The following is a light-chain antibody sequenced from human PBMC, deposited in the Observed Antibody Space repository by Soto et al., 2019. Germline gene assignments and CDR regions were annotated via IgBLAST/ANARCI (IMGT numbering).Light chain of an antibody. CDR1: NNGSKS. CDR2: YDS. CDR3: QVWDGASDRPV. Sequence: SYELTQPPSVSVAPGETASITCGGNNNGSKSVHWYQQKPGQAPALVISYDSARPSGIPERFSGSNSGSTATLTISGVEAGDEADYYCQVWDGASDRPVFGGGTKLTVL. J-gene: IGLJ2*01. V-gene: IGLV3-21*04.